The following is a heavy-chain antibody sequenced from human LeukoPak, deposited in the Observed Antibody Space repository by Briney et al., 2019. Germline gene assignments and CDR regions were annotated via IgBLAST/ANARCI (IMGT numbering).Heavy chain of an antibody. V-gene: IGHV4-38-2*01. D-gene: IGHD3-10*01. CDR2: IYHSGST. J-gene: IGHJ3*02. CDR1: GYSISSGYY. Sequence: SETLSLTSAVSGYSISSGYYWGWIRQPPGKGLEWIGSIYHSGSTYYNPSLKSRVTISVDTSKNQFSLKLSSVTAADTAVYYCARAVELWFGELFGAFDIWGQGTMVTVSS. CDR3: ARAVELWFGELFGAFDI.